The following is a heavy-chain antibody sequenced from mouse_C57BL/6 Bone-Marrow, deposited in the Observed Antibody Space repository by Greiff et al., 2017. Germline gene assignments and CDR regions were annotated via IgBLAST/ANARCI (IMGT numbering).Heavy chain of an antibody. CDR3: ARLCFYAMDY. J-gene: IGHJ4*01. CDR1: GFTFSSYG. V-gene: IGHV5-6*01. Sequence: EVQGVESGGDLVKPGGSLKLSCAASGFTFSSYGMSWVRQTPDKRLEWVATISSGGSYTYYPDSVKGRFTISRDNAKNTLYLQMSSLKSEDTAMXYCARLCFYAMDYWGQGTSVTVSS. CDR2: ISSGGSYT.